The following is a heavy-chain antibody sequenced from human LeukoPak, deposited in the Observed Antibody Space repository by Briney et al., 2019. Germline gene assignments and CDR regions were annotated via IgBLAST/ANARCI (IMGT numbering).Heavy chain of an antibody. V-gene: IGHV3-30-3*01. D-gene: IGHD2-21*01. Sequence: GGSLRLSCAATGFSFSDFGMHWVRQAPGKGLEWVALISSDGFNEYYADSVRGRFTNSRDTSKNTLYLEMKSLRPEDTAIYYCARYSNHFYYSGMDVWGQGTTVTVSS. J-gene: IGHJ6*02. CDR1: GFSFSDFG. CDR3: ARYSNHFYYSGMDV. CDR2: ISSDGFNE.